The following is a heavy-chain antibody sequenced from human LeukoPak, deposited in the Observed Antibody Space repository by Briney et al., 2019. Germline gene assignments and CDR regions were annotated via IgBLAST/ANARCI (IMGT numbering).Heavy chain of an antibody. CDR1: GGTFSSYT. CDR2: IIPILGIA. CDR3: ARWNCGGDCYFDY. Sequence: ASVKVSCKASGGTFSSYTISWVRQAPGQGLEWMGRIIPILGIANYAQKFQGRVTITADKSTSTAYMELSSLRSEDTAVYYCARWNCGGDCYFDYWGQGTLVTVSS. V-gene: IGHV1-69*02. J-gene: IGHJ4*02. D-gene: IGHD2-21*02.